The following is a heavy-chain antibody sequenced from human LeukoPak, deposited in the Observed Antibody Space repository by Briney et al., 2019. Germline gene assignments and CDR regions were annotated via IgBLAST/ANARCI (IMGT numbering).Heavy chain of an antibody. D-gene: IGHD6-13*01. CDR1: GGTFSSYA. CDR2: IIPILGIA. J-gene: IGHJ4*02. CDR3: ARAKYSSSWSHFDY. Sequence: ASVTVSCKASGGTFSSYAISWVRQAPGQGLEWMGRIIPILGIANYAQKFQGRVTITADKSTSTAYMELSSLRSEDTAVYYCARAKYSSSWSHFDYWGQGTLVTVSS. V-gene: IGHV1-69*04.